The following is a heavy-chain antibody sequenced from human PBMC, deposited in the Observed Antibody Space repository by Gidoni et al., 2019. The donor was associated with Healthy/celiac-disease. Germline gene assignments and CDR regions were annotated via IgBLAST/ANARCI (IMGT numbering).Heavy chain of an antibody. D-gene: IGHD3-3*01. CDR1: GCTFTSYY. CDR2: IKPSGGST. V-gene: IGHV1-46*03. CDR3: ARDHDEGWFDP. J-gene: IGHJ5*02. Sequence: QVPLVQSGAEVQKPGASVKVSCKASGCTFTSYYMHWVRQAPGQGLEWMGIIKPSGGSTSYAQKFQGRVTMTRDTSTSTVYMELSSLRSEDTAVYYCARDHDEGWFDPWGQGTLVTVSS.